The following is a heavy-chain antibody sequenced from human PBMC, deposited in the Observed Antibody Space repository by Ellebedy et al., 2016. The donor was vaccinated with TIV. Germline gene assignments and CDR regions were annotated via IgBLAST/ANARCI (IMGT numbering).Heavy chain of an antibody. D-gene: IGHD6-6*01. Sequence: PGGSLRLSCAASGFTFSTYAMNWVRQAPGKGLEWVSGITSSGGSTYYAESVKGRFTISRDNSKNTWFLQLNSLRAEDPAVYYCMLKGLSARLYWGQGTLVTVSS. CDR1: GFTFSTYA. CDR2: ITSSGGST. J-gene: IGHJ1*01. V-gene: IGHV3-23*01. CDR3: MLKGLSARLY.